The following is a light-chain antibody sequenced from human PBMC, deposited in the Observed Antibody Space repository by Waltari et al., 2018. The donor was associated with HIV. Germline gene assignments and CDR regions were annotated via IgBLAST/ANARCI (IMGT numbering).Light chain of an antibody. CDR2: GAS. CDR1: QSVRSNY. Sequence: EIVLTQSPDTLSLSPGERAAFSCRASQSVRSNYLAWYQQKPGQAPRLLIYGASSRATGIPDTFSGSGSGTDFTLTISRLEPEDFAVYYCQQYGSSPYTFGQGTKLEIK. J-gene: IGKJ2*01. V-gene: IGKV3-20*01. CDR3: QQYGSSPYT.